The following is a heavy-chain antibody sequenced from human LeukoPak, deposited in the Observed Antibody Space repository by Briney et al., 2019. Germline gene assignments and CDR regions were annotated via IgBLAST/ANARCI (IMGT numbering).Heavy chain of an antibody. V-gene: IGHV4-61*02. J-gene: IGHJ4*02. CDR3: AGGGPDWDYYFDF. Sequence: SETLSRTCTVSGASISSGKYYWSWVRQPAGKELEWIGRIYTGGTTSYNPTLKSRVTISVDTSKNPFSLKLTSVTAADTAVYYCAGGGPDWDYYFDFWGQGTLATVSS. CDR2: IYTGGTT. D-gene: IGHD3/OR15-3a*01. CDR1: GASISSGKYY.